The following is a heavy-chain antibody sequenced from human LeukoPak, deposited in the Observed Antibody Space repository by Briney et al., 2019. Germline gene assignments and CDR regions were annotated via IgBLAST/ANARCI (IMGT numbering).Heavy chain of an antibody. CDR2: ISYDGSNK. J-gene: IGHJ4*02. D-gene: IGHD5-12*01. V-gene: IGHV3-30*04. Sequence: GGSLRLSCAASGFNFRSYAIHWVRQAPGKGLEWVAVISYDGSNKYYADSVKGRFTISRDNSKNTLYLQMNSLRAEDTAVYYCAREGYVLGLDYWGQGTLVTVSS. CDR1: GFNFRSYA. CDR3: AREGYVLGLDY.